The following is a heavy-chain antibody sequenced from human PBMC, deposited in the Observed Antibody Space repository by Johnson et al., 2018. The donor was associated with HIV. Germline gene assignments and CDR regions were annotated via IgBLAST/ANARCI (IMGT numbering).Heavy chain of an antibody. Sequence: VQLVESGGGLVQSGGSLRLSCGASGFTVSSNYMNWVRQAPGKGLEWVSVIYSGGSTYYADSVKGRFTISRDNSKNTLYLQMNSLRVEDTAVYYCAGDGEAQQLPLGDAFDFGGQGTMVTVSS. CDR2: IYSGGST. J-gene: IGHJ3*01. D-gene: IGHD6-13*01. CDR3: AGDGEAQQLPLGDAFDF. CDR1: GFTVSSNY. V-gene: IGHV3-66*01.